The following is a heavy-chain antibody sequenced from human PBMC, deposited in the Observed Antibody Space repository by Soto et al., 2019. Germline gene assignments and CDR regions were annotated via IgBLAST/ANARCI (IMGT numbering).Heavy chain of an antibody. CDR2: ISGYNGDT. Sequence: ASVKVSCKASGYTFTRYGISWVRQAPGQGLEWMGWISGYNGDTNYAQKFQGRVSMTIDTSTTTAYMELRSLRSDDTAVYYCASSSIGRVRGVMPDDWGQGTLVTVSS. J-gene: IGHJ4*02. D-gene: IGHD3-10*01. V-gene: IGHV1-18*01. CDR1: GYTFTRYG. CDR3: ASSSIGRVRGVMPDD.